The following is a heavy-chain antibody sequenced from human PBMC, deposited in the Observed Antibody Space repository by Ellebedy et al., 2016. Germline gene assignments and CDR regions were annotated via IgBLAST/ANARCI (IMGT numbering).Heavy chain of an antibody. CDR2: ISSSSSYI. V-gene: IGHV3-21*04. D-gene: IGHD2-8*02. CDR3: AKDMAVGAGTGGVDY. CDR1: GFTFSSYS. J-gene: IGHJ4*02. Sequence: GESLKISXAASGFTFSSYSMNWVRQAPGKGLEWVSSISSSSSYIYYADSVKGRFTISRDNAKNSLYLQMNSLRAEDTALYYCAKDMAVGAGTGGVDYWGQGTLVTVSS.